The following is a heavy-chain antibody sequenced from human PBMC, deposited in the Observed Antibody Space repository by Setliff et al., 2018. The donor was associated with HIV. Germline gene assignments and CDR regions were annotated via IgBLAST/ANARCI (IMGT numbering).Heavy chain of an antibody. J-gene: IGHJ4*02. CDR3: AREECTSWPRVHY. D-gene: IGHD6-13*01. Sequence: SETLSLTCTVSGGSISFGSYYWSWIRQPAGKGLEWIGRMHTSGSTSYSPSLKSRVTISIDTSKNQFSLELTSLIAADTAVYYCAREECTSWPRVHYWGQGALVTVSS. CDR2: MHTSGST. V-gene: IGHV4-61*02. CDR1: GGSISFGSYY.